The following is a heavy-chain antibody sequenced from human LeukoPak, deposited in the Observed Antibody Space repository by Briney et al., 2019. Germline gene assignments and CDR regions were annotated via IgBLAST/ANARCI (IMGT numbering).Heavy chain of an antibody. J-gene: IGHJ3*02. CDR3: ARDYLTMVRGVTHDAFDI. CDR2: ISGSGGST. D-gene: IGHD3-10*01. Sequence: GGSLRLSCAASGFTFSSYAMSWVRQAPGKGLEWVSAISGSGGSTYYADSVKGRFTISRDNSKNTLYLQMNSLRAEDTAVYYCARDYLTMVRGVTHDAFDIWGQGTMVTVSS. CDR1: GFTFSSYA. V-gene: IGHV3-23*01.